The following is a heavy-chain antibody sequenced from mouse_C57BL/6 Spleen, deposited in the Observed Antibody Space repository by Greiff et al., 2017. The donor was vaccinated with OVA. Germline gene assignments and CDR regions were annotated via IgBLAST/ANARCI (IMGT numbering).Heavy chain of an antibody. Sequence: VQLKESGPELVKPGASVKISCKASGYSFTGYYMNWVKQSPEKSLEWIGEINPSTGGTTYNQKFKAKATLTVDKSSSTAYMQLKSLTSEDSAVYYCARMDYGNSFAYWGQGTLVTVSA. V-gene: IGHV1-42*01. J-gene: IGHJ3*01. CDR2: INPSTGGT. CDR3: ARMDYGNSFAY. D-gene: IGHD2-1*01. CDR1: GYSFTGYY.